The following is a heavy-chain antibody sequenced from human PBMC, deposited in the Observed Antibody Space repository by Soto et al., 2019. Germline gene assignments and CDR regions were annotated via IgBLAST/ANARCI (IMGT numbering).Heavy chain of an antibody. CDR3: ARDQLILPAHEFFYGSDV. Sequence: LRLSCEVSGFTLSMYSMTWVRQAPGKGLEWVAKIPQEGSDGHYVDSVKGRFTISRDNAKNSVYLQMNSLRAEDTAVYYCARDQLILPAHEFFYGSDVWGQGAKVTVSS. J-gene: IGHJ6*02. V-gene: IGHV3-7*03. CDR1: GFTLSMYS. D-gene: IGHD2-21*02. CDR2: IPQEGSDG.